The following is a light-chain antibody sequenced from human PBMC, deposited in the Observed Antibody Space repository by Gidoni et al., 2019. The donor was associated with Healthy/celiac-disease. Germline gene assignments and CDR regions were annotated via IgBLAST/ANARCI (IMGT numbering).Light chain of an antibody. V-gene: IGLV2-14*03. CDR3: SSYTSSSTQV. CDR1: RSDVGGYNY. Sequence: QSALTQPAAVSGSPGQSITISCTGTRSDVGGYNYVSWYQQQPGKAPKLMIYDVSNRPSGVSNRFSGSKSGNTASLTISGLQAEDEADYYCSSYTSSSTQVFGTGPKVTVL. J-gene: IGLJ1*01. CDR2: DVS.